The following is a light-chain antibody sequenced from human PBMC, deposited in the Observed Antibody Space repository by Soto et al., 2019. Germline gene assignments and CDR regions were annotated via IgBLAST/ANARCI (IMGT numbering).Light chain of an antibody. CDR1: QDITRW. CDR3: QPAHSFPVT. Sequence: DIQMTQSPSSVSAVVGDRVTITCRASQDITRWLAWYQQQPGRAPKLLIYAASTLQGGVPSRFSGSGSGTDFTPTISSPRPEDFANYYDQPAHSFPVTFGQGTRLEI. V-gene: IGKV1-12*01. CDR2: AAS. J-gene: IGKJ5*01.